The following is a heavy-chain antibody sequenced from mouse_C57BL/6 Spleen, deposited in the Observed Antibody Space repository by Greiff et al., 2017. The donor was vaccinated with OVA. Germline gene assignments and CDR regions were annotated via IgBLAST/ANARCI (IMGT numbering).Heavy chain of an antibody. CDR1: GFTFSDYG. CDR2: ISSGSSTI. Sequence: DVKLVESGGGLVKPGGSLKLSCAASGFTFSDYGMHWVRQAPEKGLEWVAYISSGSSTIYYADTVKGRFTISRDNAKNTLFLQMTSLRSEDAAMYYCARGGTVVADFDYWGQGTTLTVSS. CDR3: ARGGTVVADFDY. D-gene: IGHD1-1*01. J-gene: IGHJ2*01. V-gene: IGHV5-17*01.